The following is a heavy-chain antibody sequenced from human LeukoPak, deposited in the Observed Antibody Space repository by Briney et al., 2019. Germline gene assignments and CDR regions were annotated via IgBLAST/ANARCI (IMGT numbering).Heavy chain of an antibody. J-gene: IGHJ4*02. Sequence: GGSLRLSCAASGFTLTSYGMHWVRQSPGKGLVWVSHINHDGSLRNYAASVKGRFTISRDIAKNTLYLQMNSLGADDTAMYYCTRDVFSLGDSWGQGTLVTVSS. V-gene: IGHV3-74*01. CDR2: INHDGSLR. D-gene: IGHD2/OR15-2a*01. CDR1: GFTLTSYG. CDR3: TRDVFSLGDS.